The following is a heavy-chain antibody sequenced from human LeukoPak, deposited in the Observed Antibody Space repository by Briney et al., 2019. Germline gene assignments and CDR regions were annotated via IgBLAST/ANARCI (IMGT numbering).Heavy chain of an antibody. CDR3: ASLYCSGGSCPDAFDI. V-gene: IGHV5-51*01. CDR2: IYPGDSDT. Sequence: AGASLQISCQGSGSIFTSYWIGLVRQLPGKGLEWMGIIYPGDSDTRYSPSFQGQVTISADKSISTAYLQWSSLKASDTAMYYCASLYCSGGSCPDAFDIWGQGTMVTVSS. D-gene: IGHD2-15*01. J-gene: IGHJ3*02. CDR1: GSIFTSYW.